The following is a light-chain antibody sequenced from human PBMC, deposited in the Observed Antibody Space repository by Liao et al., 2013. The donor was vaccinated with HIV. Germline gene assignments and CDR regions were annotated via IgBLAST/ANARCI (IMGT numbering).Light chain of an antibody. CDR1: KLGDKY. CDR2: QDN. V-gene: IGLV3-1*01. CDR3: QAWDSSTASWV. Sequence: SYELTQPPSVSVSPGQTASITCSGDKLGDKYACWYQQKPGQSPVLVIYQDNKRPSGIPERFSGSNSGNTATLTISGTQAMDEADYYCQAWDSSTASWVFGGGTKMTV. J-gene: IGLJ3*02.